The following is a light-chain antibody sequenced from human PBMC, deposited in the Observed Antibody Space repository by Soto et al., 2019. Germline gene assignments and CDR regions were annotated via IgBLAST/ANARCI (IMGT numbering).Light chain of an antibody. Sequence: EIVMTQSPATLSVSPGERSTLSCRAGESISNNLSWYQQKPGQAPSLLIYGAFTRAAGIPARFSGSGSGTEFTLTIRSRQSEDFAVYYCQQYNNWPPWTFGQGTTVDIK. V-gene: IGKV3-15*01. CDR3: QQYNNWPPWT. CDR1: ESISNN. CDR2: GAF. J-gene: IGKJ1*01.